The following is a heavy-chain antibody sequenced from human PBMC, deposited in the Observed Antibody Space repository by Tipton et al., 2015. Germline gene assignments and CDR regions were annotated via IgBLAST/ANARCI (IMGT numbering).Heavy chain of an antibody. Sequence: SLRLSCAASGFTLSSYAMSWVRQAPGKGLEWVSSISSSGDSSGDSTYYADSVKGRFTISRDNSNNTLYLQMNSLRAEDTAVYYCTKDRTFLGGYFFDYWGQGTLVTVSS. V-gene: IGHV3-23*01. CDR3: TKDRTFLGGYFFDY. D-gene: IGHD3-16*01. J-gene: IGHJ4*02. CDR2: ISSSGDSSGDST. CDR1: GFTLSSYA.